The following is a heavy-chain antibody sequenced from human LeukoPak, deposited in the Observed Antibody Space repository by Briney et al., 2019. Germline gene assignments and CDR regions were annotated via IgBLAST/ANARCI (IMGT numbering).Heavy chain of an antibody. CDR2: IYYSGST. CDR3: ARVATVVTLIDY. CDR1: GDSISSSSYY. J-gene: IGHJ4*02. Sequence: SETLSLTCTVSGDSISSSSYYWGWIRQPPGKGLEWIGNIYYSGSTYYNPSLKSRVTISVDASKNQFSLKLSSVTAADTAVYYCARVATVVTLIDYWGQGTLVTVSS. V-gene: IGHV4-39*07. D-gene: IGHD4-23*01.